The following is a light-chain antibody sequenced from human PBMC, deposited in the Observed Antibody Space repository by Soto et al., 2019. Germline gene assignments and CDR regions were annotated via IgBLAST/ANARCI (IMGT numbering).Light chain of an antibody. V-gene: IGKV3-15*01. CDR1: QSVNSK. CDR3: QQYNYWPPIP. Sequence: IGVKQSPATLSVSPGERVTLSCRASQSVNSKVAWYQQKPGQAPRLLIYGASTRATGIPARFSGSGSGTEFTLTISSLQSEDFAVYYCQQYNYWPPIPFGQGTRLEIK. CDR2: GAS. J-gene: IGKJ5*01.